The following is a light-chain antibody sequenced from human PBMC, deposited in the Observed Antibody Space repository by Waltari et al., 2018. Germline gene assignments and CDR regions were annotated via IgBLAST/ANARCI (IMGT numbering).Light chain of an antibody. CDR2: GAS. J-gene: IGKJ1*01. V-gene: IGKV3-20*01. Sequence: EIVLTQSPGTLSLSPGERATLSCRASQSVSRFLAWYQQKRGQAPRLLIYGASTRATGVPDRFSGSGSGTDFSLTISRLEPEDFAVYYCQKYDSLPVTFGQGTKVEIK. CDR1: QSVSRF. CDR3: QKYDSLPVT.